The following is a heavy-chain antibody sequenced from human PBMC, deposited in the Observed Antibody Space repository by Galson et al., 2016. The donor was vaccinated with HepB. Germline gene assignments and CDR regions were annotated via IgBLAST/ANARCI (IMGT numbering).Heavy chain of an antibody. CDR3: VRRWEYLDQ. V-gene: IGHV3-7*04. CDR2: IKEDGSEK. Sequence: SLRLSCAASGFMFGSFWMNWVRQAPGKGLEWVASIKEDGSEKKYVDSVKGRFTISRDNAKNSLYLQMNSLRVEDTAVYYCVRRWEYLDQWGQGTLVTVSS. D-gene: IGHD1-26*01. J-gene: IGHJ4*02. CDR1: GFMFGSFW.